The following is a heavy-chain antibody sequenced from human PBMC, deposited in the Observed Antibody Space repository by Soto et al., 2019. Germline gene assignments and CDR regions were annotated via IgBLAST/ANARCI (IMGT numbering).Heavy chain of an antibody. CDR3: ARDTYSSSGWYLGQGGHYYYYGMDV. V-gene: IGHV3-33*01. D-gene: IGHD6-19*01. CDR1: GFTFSSYG. Sequence: GGSLRLSCAASGFTFSSYGMHWVRQAPGKGLEWVAVIWYDGSNKYYADSVKGRFTISRDNSKNRLYLQMNSLRAEDTAVYYCARDTYSSSGWYLGQGGHYYYYGMDVWGQGTTVTVSS. J-gene: IGHJ6*02. CDR2: IWYDGSNK.